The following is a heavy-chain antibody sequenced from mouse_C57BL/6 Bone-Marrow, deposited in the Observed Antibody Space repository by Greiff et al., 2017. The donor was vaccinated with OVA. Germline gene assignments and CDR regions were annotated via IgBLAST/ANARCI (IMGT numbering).Heavy chain of an antibody. D-gene: IGHD1-1*01. CDR2: FYPGSGST. V-gene: IGHV1-55*01. J-gene: IGHJ2*01. CDR1: GYTFTSYW. CDR3: ARGTIYSYGPYYFDY. Sequence: QVQLQQPGAELVKPGASVKMSCKASGYTFTSYWITWVKQRPGQGLEWIGDFYPGSGSTNYNEKFKSKATLTVDTSSSTAYMQLSSLTSEDSAVYYCARGTIYSYGPYYFDYWGQGTTLTVSS.